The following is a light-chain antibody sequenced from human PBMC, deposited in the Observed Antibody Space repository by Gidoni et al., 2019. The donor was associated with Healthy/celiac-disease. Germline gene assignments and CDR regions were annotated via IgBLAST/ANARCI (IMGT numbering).Light chain of an antibody. CDR1: QSVSSY. CDR2: DAS. V-gene: IGKV3-11*01. J-gene: IGKJ4*01. CDR3: QQCSNWPPGELT. Sequence: EIVLTQSPATLSLSPGERATLSCRASQSVSSYLAWYQQKPGQAPRLLIYDASNRATGIPARFSGSGSGTDFTLTISSLEPEDFAVYSCQQCSNWPPGELTFGGGTKVEIK.